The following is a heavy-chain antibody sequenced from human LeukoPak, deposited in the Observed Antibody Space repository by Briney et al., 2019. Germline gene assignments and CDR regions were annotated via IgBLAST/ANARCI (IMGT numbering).Heavy chain of an antibody. CDR3: GYSSSSPPQFDY. CDR1: GYTFTGYY. Sequence: ASVKVSCKASGYTFTGYYMHWVRQAPGQGLEWMGWINPNSGGTNYAQKSQGRVTMTRDTSISTAYMELSRLRSDDTAVYYCGYSSSSPPQFDYWGQGTLVTVSS. J-gene: IGHJ4*02. CDR2: INPNSGGT. V-gene: IGHV1-2*02. D-gene: IGHD6-6*01.